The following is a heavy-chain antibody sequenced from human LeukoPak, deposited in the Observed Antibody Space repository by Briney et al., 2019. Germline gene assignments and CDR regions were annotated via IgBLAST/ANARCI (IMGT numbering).Heavy chain of an antibody. D-gene: IGHD3-22*01. CDR3: ARVREVAYYYDSSGYYFDAFDI. CDR1: GGTFSSYA. CDR2: INPSGGST. Sequence: ASVKVSCKASGGTFSSYAISWVRQAPGQGLEWMGIINPSGGSTSYAQKFQGRVTMTRDMSTSTVYMELSSLRSEDTAVYYCARVREVAYYYDSSGYYFDAFDIWGQGTMVTVSS. J-gene: IGHJ3*02. V-gene: IGHV1-46*01.